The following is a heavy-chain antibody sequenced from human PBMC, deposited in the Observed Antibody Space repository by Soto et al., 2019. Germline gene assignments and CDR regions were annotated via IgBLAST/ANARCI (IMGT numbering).Heavy chain of an antibody. J-gene: IGHJ6*02. Sequence: QAQLVESGGDVVQPGRSLRLSCEASGFTFSSYGMHWVRQSPGKGLEWVAVLSFDGHKQYYADSVKGRFNITRDNSKNTLHLQMNSLRPEDTAVYYCAKAPTGSYSYFYGMDVWGQGTTVIVSS. CDR1: GFTFSSYG. V-gene: IGHV3-30*18. D-gene: IGHD3-10*01. CDR3: AKAPTGSYSYFYGMDV. CDR2: LSFDGHKQ.